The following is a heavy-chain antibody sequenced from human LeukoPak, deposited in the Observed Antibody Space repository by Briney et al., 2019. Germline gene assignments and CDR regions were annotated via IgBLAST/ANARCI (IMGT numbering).Heavy chain of an antibody. Sequence: SETLSLTCTVAGGSISSYYWSWIRQPPGKGLEWIGYIYYSGSTNYNPSLKSRVTISVDTSKNQFSLKLSSVTAADTAVYYCARGHSTDFWSGYYSINWFDPWGQGTLVTVSS. V-gene: IGHV4-59*01. CDR2: IYYSGST. CDR3: ARGHSTDFWSGYYSINWFDP. D-gene: IGHD3-3*01. J-gene: IGHJ5*02. CDR1: GGSISSYY.